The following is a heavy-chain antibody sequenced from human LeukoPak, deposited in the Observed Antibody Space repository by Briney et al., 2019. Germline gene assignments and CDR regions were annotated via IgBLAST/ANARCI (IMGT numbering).Heavy chain of an antibody. CDR1: GFTLSLAW. J-gene: IGHJ4*02. CDR3: VRDGDAYNFDF. D-gene: IGHD5-24*01. V-gene: IGHV3-74*01. Sequence: GGSLRLSCATSGFTLSLAWMHWVRQAPGKGLEWVSRIKYDGSYTNYADSVKGRFTISRDNARSTLSLHMISLRAEDTAVYFCVRDGDAYNFDFWGQGVLVTVSS. CDR2: IKYDGSYT.